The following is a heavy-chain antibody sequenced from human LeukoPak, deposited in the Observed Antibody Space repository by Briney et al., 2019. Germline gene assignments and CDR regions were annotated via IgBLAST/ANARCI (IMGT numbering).Heavy chain of an antibody. CDR1: GFTFSSYA. J-gene: IGHJ6*02. D-gene: IGHD2-8*01. Sequence: GSLILSCAASGFTFSSYAMSWVRQAPGKGLEWVSAISGSGGSTYYADSVKGRFTISRDNSKNTLYLQMNSLRAEDTAVYYCAKSTRILNSYGMDVWGQGTTVTVSS. CDR2: ISGSGGST. V-gene: IGHV3-23*01. CDR3: AKSTRILNSYGMDV.